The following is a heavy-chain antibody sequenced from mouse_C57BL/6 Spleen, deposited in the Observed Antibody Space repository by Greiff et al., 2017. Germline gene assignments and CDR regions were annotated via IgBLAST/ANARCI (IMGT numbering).Heavy chain of an antibody. CDR1: GYSITSGYY. V-gene: IGHV3-6*01. Sequence: DVKLQESGPGLVKPSQSLSLTCSVTGYSITSGYYWNWIRQFPGNKLEWMGYISYDGSNNYNPSLKNRISITRDTSKNQFFLKLNSVTTEDTATYYCARGPYYGSSPAWFAYWGQGTLVTVSA. D-gene: IGHD1-1*01. CDR2: ISYDGSN. CDR3: ARGPYYGSSPAWFAY. J-gene: IGHJ3*01.